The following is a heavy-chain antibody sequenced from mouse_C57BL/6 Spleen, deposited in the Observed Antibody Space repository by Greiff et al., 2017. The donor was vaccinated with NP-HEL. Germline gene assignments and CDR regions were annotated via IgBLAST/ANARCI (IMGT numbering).Heavy chain of an antibody. CDR2: IYPGDGDT. J-gene: IGHJ3*01. CDR1: GYAFRSYW. V-gene: IGHV1-80*01. Sequence: QVQLQQSGAELVKPGASVKISCKASGYAFRSYWMNWVKQRPGKGLAWIGQIYPGDGDTNYNGKFKGKATLTADKSSSTAYMQLSSLTSEDSAVYFCARGDDEGLAYWGQGTLVTVSA. D-gene: IGHD2-12*01. CDR3: ARGDDEGLAY.